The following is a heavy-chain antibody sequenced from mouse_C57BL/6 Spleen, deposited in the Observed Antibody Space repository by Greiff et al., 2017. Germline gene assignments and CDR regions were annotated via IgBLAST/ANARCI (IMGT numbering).Heavy chain of an antibody. Sequence: VQLQQSGPGLVQPSPSLSITCTASGFSLTSYGVHWVRQSPGQGLEWLGVIWGGGSTDYNAAFMSRLGITKDNSKSQVFFKMNSLQADDTAIYYCAKTELAYWGQGTPVTVSA. J-gene: IGHJ3*01. V-gene: IGHV2-5*01. CDR2: IWGGGST. CDR1: GFSLTSYG. CDR3: AKTELAY.